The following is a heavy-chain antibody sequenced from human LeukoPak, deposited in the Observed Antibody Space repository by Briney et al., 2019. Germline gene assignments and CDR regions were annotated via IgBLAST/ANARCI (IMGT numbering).Heavy chain of an antibody. Sequence: PSETLSLTCTVSGGSISSYYWSWIRQPAGKGLEWIGRIYTSGGTNYNPSLKSRVTISVDKSKNQFSLKLSSVTAADTAVYYCARDKSGDYYDSSGYSDYYYMDVWGKGTTVTVSS. CDR3: ARDKSGDYYDSSGYSDYYYMDV. J-gene: IGHJ6*03. D-gene: IGHD3-22*01. CDR2: IYTSGGT. CDR1: GGSISSYY. V-gene: IGHV4-4*07.